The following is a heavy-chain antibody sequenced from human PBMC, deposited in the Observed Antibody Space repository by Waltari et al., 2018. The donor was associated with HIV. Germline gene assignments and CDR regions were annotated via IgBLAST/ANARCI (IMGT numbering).Heavy chain of an antibody. CDR3: STPNGGY. D-gene: IGHD2-8*01. J-gene: IGHJ4*02. V-gene: IGHV3-7*01. CDR1: GFTFSKYW. CDR2: RNQDGTEK. Sequence: EVQLVESGGGLVQPGGSLTLSCAASGFTFSKYWMYWVRHAPGKGLESVANRNQDGTEKQYVDSVKGRFTISRDNAKNSLYLQMNSLRVEDTAIYDCSTPNGGYWGQGSLVTVSS.